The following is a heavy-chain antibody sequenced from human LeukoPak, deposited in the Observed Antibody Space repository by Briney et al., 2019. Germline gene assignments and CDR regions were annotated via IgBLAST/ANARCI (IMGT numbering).Heavy chain of an antibody. CDR1: GFTFSSYW. V-gene: IGHV3-74*01. J-gene: IGHJ4*02. Sequence: GGSLRLSCAASGFTFSSYWMHWVRHAPGKGLVWVSRINTDGSSTSYADSVKGRFTISRDNAKNTLYLQMNSLRAEDTAVYYCARVSSSSWWALDYWGQGTLVTVSS. CDR2: INTDGSST. CDR3: ARVSSSSWWALDY. D-gene: IGHD6-13*01.